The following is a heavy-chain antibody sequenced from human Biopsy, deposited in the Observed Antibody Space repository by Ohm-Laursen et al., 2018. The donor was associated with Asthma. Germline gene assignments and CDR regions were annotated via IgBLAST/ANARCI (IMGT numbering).Heavy chain of an antibody. Sequence: SLRLSCSASGFVFSQCGMHWVRQGPGKGLEWVALVSSDGHNKYYEDSVKGRFTISRDNSRNRLYLQINSLTVEDSAVYFCGRKSGQGYGDSIPFDTWGQGTKVAVSS. J-gene: IGHJ3*02. CDR2: VSSDGHNK. V-gene: IGHV3-33*03. D-gene: IGHD3-22*01. CDR3: GRKSGQGYGDSIPFDT. CDR1: GFVFSQCG.